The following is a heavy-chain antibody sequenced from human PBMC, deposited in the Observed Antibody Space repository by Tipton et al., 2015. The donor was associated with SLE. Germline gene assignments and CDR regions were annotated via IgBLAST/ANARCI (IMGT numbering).Heavy chain of an antibody. CDR2: ISSSGSTI. Sequence: SLRLSCTVSGGSISSYYWSWIRQPPGKGLEWVSYISSSGSTIYYADSVKGRFTISRDNAKNSLYLQMNSLRAEDTAVYYCARDPKLRDKAMGGDYWGQGTLVTVSS. D-gene: IGHD5-18*01. V-gene: IGHV3-11*04. CDR3: ARDPKLRDKAMGGDY. CDR1: GGSISSYY. J-gene: IGHJ4*02.